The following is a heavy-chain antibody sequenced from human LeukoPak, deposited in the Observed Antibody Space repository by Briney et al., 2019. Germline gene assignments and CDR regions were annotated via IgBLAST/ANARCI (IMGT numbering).Heavy chain of an antibody. CDR2: ISTSSSTM. Sequence: GGSLRLSCVASGFTFSSYNINWVRQAPGKGLEWVSYISTSSSTMYYADSVKGRFTISRDNAKNSLYLQMNSLRAEDTAVYYCARSAGYYYDSSGYPGNFDYWGQGTLVTVSS. CDR1: GFTFSSYN. CDR3: ARSAGYYYDSSGYPGNFDY. D-gene: IGHD3-22*01. J-gene: IGHJ4*02. V-gene: IGHV3-48*04.